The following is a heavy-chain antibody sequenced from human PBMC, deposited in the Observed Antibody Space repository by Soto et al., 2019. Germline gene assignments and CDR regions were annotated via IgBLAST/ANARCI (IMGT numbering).Heavy chain of an antibody. V-gene: IGHV4-31*03. Sequence: SETLSLTCTVSGGSISSGGYYWSWIRQHPGKGLEWIGYSYYSGSTYYNPSLKSRVTISVDTSKNQFSLKLSSVTAADTAVYYCARRGDSSGNGMDVWGQGTTVTVSS. D-gene: IGHD6-25*01. CDR2: SYYSGST. CDR1: GGSISSGGYY. CDR3: ARRGDSSGNGMDV. J-gene: IGHJ6*02.